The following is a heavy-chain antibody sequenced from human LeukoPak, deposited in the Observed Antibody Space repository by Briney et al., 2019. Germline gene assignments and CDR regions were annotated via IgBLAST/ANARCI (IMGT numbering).Heavy chain of an antibody. CDR3: ARRHSSSSKALDY. Sequence: GSLRLSCAASGFTFSSYSMNWVRQPPGKGLEWIGSIYYSGSTYYNPSLKSRVTISVDTSKNQFSLKLSSVTAADTAVYYCARRHSSSSKALDYWGQGTLVTVSS. J-gene: IGHJ4*02. V-gene: IGHV4-39*01. CDR1: GFTFSSYSMN. CDR2: IYYSGST. D-gene: IGHD6-6*01.